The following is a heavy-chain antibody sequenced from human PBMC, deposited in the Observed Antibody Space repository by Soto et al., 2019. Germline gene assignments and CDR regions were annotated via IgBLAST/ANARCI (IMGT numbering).Heavy chain of an antibody. V-gene: IGHV5-51*01. CDR1: GYSFASYW. CDR2: IYPGDSDT. Sequence: GESLKISCKGSGYSFASYWIGWVRQMPGKDLEWMGIIYPGDSDTRYSPSFQGQVTISADKSLRTAYLQWTSLKASDTALYYCARTRSFTLGFYYDGMDVWGQGTTVTVSS. J-gene: IGHJ6*02. D-gene: IGHD6-6*01. CDR3: ARTRSFTLGFYYDGMDV.